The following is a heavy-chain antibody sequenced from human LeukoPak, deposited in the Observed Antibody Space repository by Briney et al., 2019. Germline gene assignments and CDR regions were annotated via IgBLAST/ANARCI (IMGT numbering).Heavy chain of an antibody. CDR1: GGTFSSYA. D-gene: IGHD6-13*01. CDR3: ARDSDSSSAGY. J-gene: IGHJ4*02. V-gene: IGHV1-69*04. CDR2: ITPILGIA. Sequence: SVKVSCKASGGTFSSYAISWVRQAPGQGLEWMGRITPILGIANYAQKFQGRVTITADKSTSTAYMELSSLRSEDTAVYYCARDSDSSSAGYWGQGTLVTVSS.